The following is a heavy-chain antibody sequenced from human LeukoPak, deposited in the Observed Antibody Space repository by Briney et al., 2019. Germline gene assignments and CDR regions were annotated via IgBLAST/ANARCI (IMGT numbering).Heavy chain of an antibody. CDR3: ARAGVAWAWYVMRRDRYNWFDP. CDR2: INHSGST. CDR1: GGSFSGYY. Sequence: PSETLSLTCAVYGGSFSGYYWSWIRQPPGKGLEWIGEINHSGSTNYNPSLKSRVTISVDTSKNQFSLKLSSVTAADTAVYYCARAGVAWAWYVMRRDRYNWFDPWGQGTLVTVSS. V-gene: IGHV4-34*01. D-gene: IGHD6-13*01. J-gene: IGHJ5*02.